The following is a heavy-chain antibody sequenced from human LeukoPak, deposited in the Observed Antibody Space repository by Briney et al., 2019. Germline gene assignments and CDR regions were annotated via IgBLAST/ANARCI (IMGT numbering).Heavy chain of an antibody. J-gene: IGHJ3*02. D-gene: IGHD4-23*01. CDR2: IHYDSSTE. Sequence: GGSLRLSCAASGFAFSSYGMHWVRQALGKGLEWVAYIHYDSSTEDYADSVKGRFTISRDNSKNTLYLQMDSLRAEDTAVYYCARVRTEVTPWDVFDIWGQGTMVTVSS. CDR3: ARVRTEVTPWDVFDI. V-gene: IGHV3-30*02. CDR1: GFAFSSYG.